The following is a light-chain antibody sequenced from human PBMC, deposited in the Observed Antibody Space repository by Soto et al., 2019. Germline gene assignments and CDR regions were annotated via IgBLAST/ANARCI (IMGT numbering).Light chain of an antibody. CDR2: GAS. CDR1: QSVTSNF. V-gene: IGKV3-20*01. J-gene: IGKJ4*01. Sequence: EIVLTQSPGTLSLSPGERATLSCRASQSVTSNFFAWYQQKPSQTPRLLIYGASSRVTGIPDRFSGSVSGTAFTLTIGRLEPEDFAVYYCQQYGGSPVTFGGGTKVDIK. CDR3: QQYGGSPVT.